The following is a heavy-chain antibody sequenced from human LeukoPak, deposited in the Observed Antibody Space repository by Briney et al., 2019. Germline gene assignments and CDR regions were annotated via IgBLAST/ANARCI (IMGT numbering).Heavy chain of an antibody. V-gene: IGHV3-23*01. CDR2: ISNSGGST. D-gene: IGHD3-10*01. Sequence: GGSLRLSCVASGFTFNSNAMSWVRQAPGKGLEWVSVISNSGGSTFYADSVKGRFTISRDNSKNTLYLQMNSLRAEDTAVYYCAKRASGSGTSLYYFDYWGQGTLVTVSS. CDR3: AKRASGSGTSLYYFDY. CDR1: GFTFNSNA. J-gene: IGHJ4*02.